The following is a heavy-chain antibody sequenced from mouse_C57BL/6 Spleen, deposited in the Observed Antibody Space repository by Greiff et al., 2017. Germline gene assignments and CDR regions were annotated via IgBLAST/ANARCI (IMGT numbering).Heavy chain of an antibody. CDR3: ARDKLFATVVATGAMDY. D-gene: IGHD1-1*01. V-gene: IGHV1-7*01. CDR2: INPSSGYT. J-gene: IGHJ4*01. CDR1: GYTFTSYW. Sequence: QVQLQQSGAELAKPGASVKLSCKASGYTFTSYWMHWVKQRPGQGLEWIGYINPSSGYTKYNQKFKDKATLTADKSSSTAYMQRSSLTYEDSAVYYCARDKLFATVVATGAMDYWGQGTSVTVSS.